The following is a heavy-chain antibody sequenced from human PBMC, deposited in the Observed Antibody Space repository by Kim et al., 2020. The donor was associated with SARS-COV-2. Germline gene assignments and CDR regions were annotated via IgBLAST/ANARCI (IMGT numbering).Heavy chain of an antibody. D-gene: IGHD5-12*01. V-gene: IGHV4-34*01. J-gene: IGHJ4*02. CDR1: GGSFSGYH. CDR3: ARVGIGDSGYGRRHFDY. CDR2: VNLGGRT. Sequence: SETLSPTCAVYGGSFSGYHWSWIRQPPGKGLEWIGEVNLGGRTNYNPSLKSRVTISVDTSKNQFSLRLSAVTAADTAVYYCARVGIGDSGYGRRHFDYWGQGTLVTVSS.